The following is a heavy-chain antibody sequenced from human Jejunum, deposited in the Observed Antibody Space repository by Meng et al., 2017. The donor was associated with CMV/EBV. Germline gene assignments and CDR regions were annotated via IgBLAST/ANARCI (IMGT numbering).Heavy chain of an antibody. Sequence: FSVNTYAMNGVRQAPGKGLEWVSAISGDGRKIYYADSVKGRFTISRDNSENTVYLHMSSLRAEDTATYYCAKNRPSADRPYGMDVWGQGTTVTVSS. CDR2: ISGDGRKI. V-gene: IGHV3-23*01. CDR1: FSVNTYA. J-gene: IGHJ6*02. D-gene: IGHD6-6*01. CDR3: AKNRPSADRPYGMDV.